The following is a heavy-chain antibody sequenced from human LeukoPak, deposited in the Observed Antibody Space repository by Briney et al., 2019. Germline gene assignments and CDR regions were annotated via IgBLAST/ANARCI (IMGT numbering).Heavy chain of an antibody. CDR1: GGSFSGYY. CDR3: ARGLGDSGYDFLVY. Sequence: PSETLSLTCAVYGGSFSGYYWNWISHPPGKGLEWIGEINDSGNTNYNPSLKSRVTLSVDTTKNQFSLKLSSVTAADSAIYYCARGLGDSGYDFLVYWGQGSLVTVSS. J-gene: IGHJ4*02. CDR2: INDSGNT. D-gene: IGHD5-12*01. V-gene: IGHV4-34*01.